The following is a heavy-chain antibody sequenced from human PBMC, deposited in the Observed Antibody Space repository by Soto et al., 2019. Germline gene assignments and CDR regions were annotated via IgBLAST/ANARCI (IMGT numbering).Heavy chain of an antibody. J-gene: IGHJ6*02. CDR1: GCPLITHGKC. CDR2: IERDDDDK. CDR3: ARSIRRTRRFNGMDV. Sequence: LVNTTYAHTQTGTLSGCPLITHGKCVIWIRHTPGKALEWLALIERDDDDKYYSTSLKTRLTISKDTRKNHVVLTMANMEPADTATYFCARSIRRTRRFNGMDVSGQGTTVPVS. D-gene: IGHD1-20*01. V-gene: IGHV2-70*13.